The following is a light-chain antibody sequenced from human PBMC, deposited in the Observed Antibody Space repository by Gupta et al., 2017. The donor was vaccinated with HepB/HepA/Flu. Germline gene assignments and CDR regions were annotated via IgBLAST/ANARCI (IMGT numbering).Light chain of an antibody. J-gene: IGLJ3*02. CDR2: RND. CDR1: SSNIGTNY. CDR3: AVWDDDMNAWV. V-gene: IGLV1-47*01. Sequence: QSVLTQPPSASGTPGQKVTISCFGGSSNIGTNYVYWYHHLPGTAPKLLNYRNDQRPSGVPDRFSGSKSGTSASLVISGLRSEDEADYYCAVWDDDMNAWVFGGGTKLTAL.